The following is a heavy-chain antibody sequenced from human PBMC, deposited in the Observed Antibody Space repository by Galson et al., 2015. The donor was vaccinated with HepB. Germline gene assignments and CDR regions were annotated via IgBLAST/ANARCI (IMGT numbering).Heavy chain of an antibody. V-gene: IGHV1-69*01. Sequence: SVKVSCKASGGTFSSYAISWVRQGPGQGLEWMGGIIPIFGTANYAQKFQGRVTITADESTSTAYMELSSLGSEDTAVYYCAGDDFWSGKQPAPFDYWGQGTLATVSS. J-gene: IGHJ4*02. D-gene: IGHD3-3*01. CDR1: GGTFSSYA. CDR2: IIPIFGTA. CDR3: AGDDFWSGKQPAPFDY.